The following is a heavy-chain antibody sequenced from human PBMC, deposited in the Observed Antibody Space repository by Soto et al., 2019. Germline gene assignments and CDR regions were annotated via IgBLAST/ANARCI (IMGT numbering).Heavy chain of an antibody. Sequence: GGSLRLSCVASEFTFSTYWMTWVRQAPGNGLEWVANIEGDGSEKSYVDSVKGRFTASRDNAKRSLYLQMNSLRVEDTAVYYCVRGLYTGSPHFFFWGQGTLVTVSS. CDR2: IEGDGSEK. J-gene: IGHJ4*02. D-gene: IGHD1-26*01. V-gene: IGHV3-7*03. CDR3: VRGLYTGSPHFFF. CDR1: EFTFSTYW.